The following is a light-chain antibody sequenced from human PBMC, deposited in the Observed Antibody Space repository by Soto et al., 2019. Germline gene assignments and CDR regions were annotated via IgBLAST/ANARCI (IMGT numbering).Light chain of an antibody. V-gene: IGKV3-11*01. CDR2: DAS. CDR3: QQHSHWPT. Sequence: EIVLTQSPATLSLSPGERATLSCRASQSVSSYLAWYQHKPGQAPRLLIYDASNRTTGIPARFRGGGSGTDFAPTISSLEPEDFAVYYCQQHSHWPTFGGGTKVEIK. J-gene: IGKJ4*01. CDR1: QSVSSY.